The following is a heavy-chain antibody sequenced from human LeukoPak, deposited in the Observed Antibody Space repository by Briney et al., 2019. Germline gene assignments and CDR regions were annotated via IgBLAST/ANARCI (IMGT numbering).Heavy chain of an antibody. Sequence: SETPSLTCIVSGGSIGSYYWSWIRQPPGKGLEWIGYIYYSGNTNYNPSLKSRVTISVDTSKNQFSLKLSSVTAADTAVYYCARSTVVTPFDSWGQGTLVTVSS. D-gene: IGHD4-23*01. CDR2: IYYSGNT. J-gene: IGHJ4*02. V-gene: IGHV4-59*01. CDR1: GGSIGSYY. CDR3: ARSTVVTPFDS.